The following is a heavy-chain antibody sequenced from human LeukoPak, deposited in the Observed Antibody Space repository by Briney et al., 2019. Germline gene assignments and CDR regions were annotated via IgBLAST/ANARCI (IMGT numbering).Heavy chain of an antibody. CDR3: AGFRYYFDY. J-gene: IGHJ4*02. CDR1: GGSVSNYY. CDR2: IYFSGSN. V-gene: IGHV4-59*02. Sequence: PSETLSLTCTVSGGSVSNYYWSWIRQPPGKGLEWIGHIYFSGSNNYNPSLKSRVTISADTSKNQFSLKLSSVTAADTAAYYCAGFRYYFDYWGQGTLVIVSS.